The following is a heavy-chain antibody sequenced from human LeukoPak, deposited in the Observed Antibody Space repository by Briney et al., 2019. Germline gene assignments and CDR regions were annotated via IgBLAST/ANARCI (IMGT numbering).Heavy chain of an antibody. CDR2: IYWDDDK. CDR1: GFSLSTSGVG. Sequence: SGXXXXXPTQTLTLTCTFSGFSLSTSGVGVGWIRQPPEKALEWLALIYWDDDKRYSPSLKSRLTITKDTSENQVVLTMTNMDPVDTATYYCARYDSSGSDFDYWGQGTLVTVSS. CDR3: ARYDSSGSDFDY. J-gene: IGHJ4*02. D-gene: IGHD3-22*01. V-gene: IGHV2-5*02.